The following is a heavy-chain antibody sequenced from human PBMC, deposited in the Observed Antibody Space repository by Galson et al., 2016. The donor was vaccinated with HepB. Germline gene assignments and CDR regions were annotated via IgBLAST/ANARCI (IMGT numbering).Heavy chain of an antibody. CDR3: AKDRGGAVPNWFDP. D-gene: IGHD3-16*01. J-gene: IGHJ5*02. V-gene: IGHV3-23*01. Sequence: SLRLSCAASGFSFGVYAMSWFRQAPGKGLEWVSAIGGSGGRTYYADSVKGRFTISRDNSKNTLYLQMNSLRAEDTAVYYCAKDRGGAVPNWFDPWGQGTLVTVSS. CDR1: GFSFGVYA. CDR2: IGGSGGRT.